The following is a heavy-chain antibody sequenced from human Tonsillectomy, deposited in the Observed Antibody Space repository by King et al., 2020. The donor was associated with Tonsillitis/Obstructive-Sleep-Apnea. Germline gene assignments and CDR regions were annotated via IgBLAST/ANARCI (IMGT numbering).Heavy chain of an antibody. D-gene: IGHD3-3*01. CDR2: INWNSGSL. V-gene: IGHV3-9*01. CDR3: AKGGFLEWLLDY. J-gene: IGHJ4*02. Sequence: VQLVESGGGLVQPGRSLRLSCAASGFTFDDYAMHWVRQAPGKGLEWASGINWNSGSLGYADSVKGRFTISRDNAKNSLYLQMNSLRADDTALYYCAKGGFLEWLLDYWGQGTLVTVSS. CDR1: GFTFDDYA.